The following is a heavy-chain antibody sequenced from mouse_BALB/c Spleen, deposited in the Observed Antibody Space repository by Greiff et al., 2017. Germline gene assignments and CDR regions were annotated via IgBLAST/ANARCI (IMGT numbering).Heavy chain of an antibody. CDR3: ARKGDYGNYFAY. D-gene: IGHD2-1*01. CDR1: GFNITDYY. CDR2: IDPENGNT. Sequence: VQLQQSGAELVRPGALVKLSCKASGFNITDYYMHWVKQRPEQGLEWIGWIDPENGNTIYDPKFQGKASMTADTSSNTAYLQLSSLTSEDTAVYYCARKGDYGNYFAYWGQGTLVTVSA. V-gene: IGHV14-1*02. J-gene: IGHJ3*01.